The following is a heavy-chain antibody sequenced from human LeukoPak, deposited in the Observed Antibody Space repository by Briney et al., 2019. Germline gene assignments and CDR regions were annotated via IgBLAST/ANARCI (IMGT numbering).Heavy chain of an antibody. CDR3: AKDRGGSYYDYYYYGMDV. J-gene: IGHJ6*02. CDR1: GFTFSSYA. V-gene: IGHV3-30-3*01. D-gene: IGHD1-26*01. Sequence: PGGSLRLSCAASGFTFSSYAMHWVRQAPGKGLEWVAVISYDGSNKYYADSVKGRFTISRDNSKNTLYLQMNSLRAEDTAVYYCAKDRGGSYYDYYYYGMDVWGQGTTVTVSS. CDR2: ISYDGSNK.